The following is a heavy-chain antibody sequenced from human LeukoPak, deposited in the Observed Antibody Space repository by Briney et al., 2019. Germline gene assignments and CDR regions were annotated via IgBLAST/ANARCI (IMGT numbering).Heavy chain of an antibody. CDR1: GFTFRNYW. CDR3: ARRDYYFDY. CDR2: IKQDGSEK. V-gene: IGHV3-7*01. Sequence: GGSLRLSCAASGFTFRNYWTSWVRQAPGKGLEWVANIKQDGSEKYYVDSVKGRFTISRDNAKNSLYLQMNSLRAEDTAVYYCARRDYYFDYWGQGTLVTVSS. D-gene: IGHD2-21*02. J-gene: IGHJ4*02.